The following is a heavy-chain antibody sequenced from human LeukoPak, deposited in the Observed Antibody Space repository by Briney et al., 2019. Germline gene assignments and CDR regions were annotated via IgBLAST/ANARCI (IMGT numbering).Heavy chain of an antibody. CDR1: GFTFSNYW. CDR2: INDDGSST. D-gene: IGHD1-7*01. J-gene: IGHJ4*02. Sequence: GGSLRLSCAASGFTFSNYWMHWVRQAPGKGLVWVSRINDDGSSTYYADSVKGRLTISRDNAKNTLYLQMNSLRAEDTAVYYCARGTGTFDSWGQGTLVTVSS. CDR3: ARGTGTFDS. V-gene: IGHV3-74*01.